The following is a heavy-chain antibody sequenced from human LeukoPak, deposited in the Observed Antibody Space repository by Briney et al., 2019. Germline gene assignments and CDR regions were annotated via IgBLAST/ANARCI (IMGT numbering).Heavy chain of an antibody. D-gene: IGHD6-19*01. CDR3: AKSSGWNYYYYYMDV. J-gene: IGHJ6*03. V-gene: IGHV3-21*01. CDR1: GFTFSNYG. CDR2: ISSSSTYI. Sequence: PGGSLRLSCAASGFTFSNYGMNWVRQAPGKGLEWVSSISSSSTYIYYADSVKGRFTISRDNAKNSLCLQMNSLRAEDTAVYYCAKSSGWNYYYYYMDVWGKGTTVIASS.